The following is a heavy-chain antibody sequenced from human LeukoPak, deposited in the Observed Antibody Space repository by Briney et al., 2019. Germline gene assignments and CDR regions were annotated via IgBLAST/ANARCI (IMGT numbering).Heavy chain of an antibody. V-gene: IGHV3-21*04. CDR3: ANLPNYYDSSGYYYPPAAFDI. Sequence: GGSLRLSCAASGFAFSTYSMNWVRQAPGKGLEWVSPISSSGDHIYYAESLKGRFTVSRDNPKNSLSLQMNRLRAEDTAIYYCANLPNYYDSSGYYYPPAAFDIWGQGTMVTVSS. CDR1: GFAFSTYS. CDR2: ISSSGDHI. J-gene: IGHJ3*02. D-gene: IGHD3-22*01.